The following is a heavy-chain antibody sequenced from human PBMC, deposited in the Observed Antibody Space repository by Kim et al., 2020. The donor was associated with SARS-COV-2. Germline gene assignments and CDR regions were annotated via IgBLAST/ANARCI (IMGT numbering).Heavy chain of an antibody. CDR2: ISGSGGST. J-gene: IGHJ2*01. V-gene: IGHV3-23*01. CDR1: GFTFSSYA. D-gene: IGHD6-13*01. Sequence: GGSLRLSCAASGFTFSSYAMSWVRQAPGKGLEWVSAISGSGGSTYYADSVKGRFTISRDNSKNTLYLQMNSLRAEDTAVYYCAKDQASSSWQPSTLDLWGRGTLVTVSS. CDR3: AKDQASSSWQPSTLDL.